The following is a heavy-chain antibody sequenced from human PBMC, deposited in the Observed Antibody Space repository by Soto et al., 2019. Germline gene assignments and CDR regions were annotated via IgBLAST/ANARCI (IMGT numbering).Heavy chain of an antibody. CDR1: GYTFTGYY. D-gene: IGHD2-15*01. CDR2: INPNSGGT. CDR3: ARQTVVVIAATRFLGGMDV. J-gene: IGHJ6*02. V-gene: IGHV1-2*02. Sequence: WASVKVSCKASGYTFTGYYMHWVRQAPGQGLEWMGWINPNSGGTNYAQKFQGRVTMTRDTSISTAYMELSRLRSDDTAVYYCARQTVVVIAATRFLGGMDVWGQGTTVTVSS.